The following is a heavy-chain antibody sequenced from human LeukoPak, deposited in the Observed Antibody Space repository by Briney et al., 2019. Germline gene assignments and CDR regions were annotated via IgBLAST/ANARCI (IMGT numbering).Heavy chain of an antibody. CDR2: IYTSGST. J-gene: IGHJ3*02. V-gene: IGHV4-61*02. D-gene: IGHD2-2*02. CDR3: ARESACSSISCYSAFDI. CDR1: GGSISSGSYY. Sequence: SQTLSLTCTVSGGSISSGSYYWSWIRQPAGKGLEWIGRIYTSGSTNYNPSLKSRVTISVDTSKNQFSLRLSSVTVADTAVYYCARESACSSISCYSAFDIWGQGTMVTVSS.